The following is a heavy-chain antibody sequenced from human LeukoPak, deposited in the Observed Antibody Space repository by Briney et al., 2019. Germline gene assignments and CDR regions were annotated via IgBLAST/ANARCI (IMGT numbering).Heavy chain of an antibody. CDR2: ISYDGSNK. J-gene: IGHJ4*02. CDR3: ARAPQDGAGYYLD. CDR1: GFTFSSYA. D-gene: IGHD3-10*01. Sequence: GGSLRLSCAASGFTFSSYAMHWVRQAPGKGLEWVAVISYDGSNKYYADSVKGRFTISRDNAKNTLYLQMNSLRADDTAVYYCARAPQDGAGYYLDWGQGTQVSVSS. V-gene: IGHV3-30-3*01.